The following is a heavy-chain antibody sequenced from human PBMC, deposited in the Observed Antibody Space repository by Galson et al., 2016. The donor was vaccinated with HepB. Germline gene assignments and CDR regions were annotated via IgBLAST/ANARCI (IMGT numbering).Heavy chain of an antibody. CDR3: TRHRRGQKDH. CDR2: IFNIGIT. Sequence: SETLSPTCAVSGGSVSTYYWSWIRLAPGEVLPWIGYIFNIGITSYNPAPKSRFSMSADTPKNQFSRKMNPVTAADTAVNYCTRHRRGQKDHWGQGTLVTVSP. V-gene: IGHV4-59*08. CDR1: GGSVSTYY. J-gene: IGHJ4*02.